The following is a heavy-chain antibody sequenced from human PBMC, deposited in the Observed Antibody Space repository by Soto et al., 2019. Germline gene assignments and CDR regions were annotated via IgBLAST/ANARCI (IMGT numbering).Heavy chain of an antibody. J-gene: IGHJ4*02. Sequence: QVQLVQSGAEVKNPGASVKLSCKASGYTFTNYYLHWVRQAPGQGLEWVGMINPSARSASYAQKFRGRLTMDSDTSTTTVYMELRRLTSQDTAVYYCARDNSAANGVLDHWGLGTLVTVSS. CDR1: GYTFTNYY. CDR2: INPSARSA. CDR3: ARDNSAANGVLDH. D-gene: IGHD1-1*01. V-gene: IGHV1-46*01.